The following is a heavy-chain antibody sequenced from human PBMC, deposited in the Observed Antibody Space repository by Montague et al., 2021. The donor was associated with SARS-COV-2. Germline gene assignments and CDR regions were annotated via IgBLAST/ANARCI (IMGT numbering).Heavy chain of an antibody. CDR1: GGSISSYY. Sequence: SETLSLTCTVSGGSISSYYWSWIRQPPGKGLEWIGYIYSSGSTNYNPSLKSRVTISVDTSKNQFSLKLTSVTAADTAVYYCAGGWFSPMIVVVIRGPFDYWGQGTLVTVSS. V-gene: IGHV4-59*12. CDR3: AGGWFSPMIVVVIRGPFDY. J-gene: IGHJ4*02. D-gene: IGHD3-22*01. CDR2: IYSSGST.